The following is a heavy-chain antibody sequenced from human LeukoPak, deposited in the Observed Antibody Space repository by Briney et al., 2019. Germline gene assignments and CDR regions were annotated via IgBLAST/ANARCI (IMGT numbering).Heavy chain of an antibody. V-gene: IGHV1-2*02. Sequence: ASVKVSCKASGFTFTGYYLHWVRQAPGQGLEWMGWISPNSDDTNYAQKFRGRVNMTRDTSISTAYMELSRLRSDDTAIYYCARGGFDYWGQGTLVTVSS. CDR1: GFTFTGYY. CDR2: ISPNSDDT. CDR3: ARGGFDY. J-gene: IGHJ4*02.